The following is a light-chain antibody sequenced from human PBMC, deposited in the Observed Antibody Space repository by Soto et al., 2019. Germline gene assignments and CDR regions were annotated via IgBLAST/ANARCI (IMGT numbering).Light chain of an antibody. CDR1: SSDVGAYNY. V-gene: IGLV2-14*01. CDR3: SSYTSSSTLV. CDR2: EVI. Sequence: QSALAQPASVSGSPGQSITISCTATSSDVGAYNYVSWYQQPPGKAPKLMIFEVINRPSGVSNRFSGSKSGNTASLIISGLQAEDEADYYCSSYTSSSTLVFGGGTKLTVL. J-gene: IGLJ2*01.